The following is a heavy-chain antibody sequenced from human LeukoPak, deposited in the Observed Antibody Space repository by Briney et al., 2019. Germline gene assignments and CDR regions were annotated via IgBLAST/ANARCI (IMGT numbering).Heavy chain of an antibody. CDR2: INHSGST. CDR3: ARGQDNWNDA. D-gene: IGHD2-15*01. J-gene: IGHJ5*02. V-gene: IGHV4-34*01. CDR1: GGSFSGYY. Sequence: SETLSLTCAVYGGSFSGYYWSWIRQPPGKGLEWIGEINHSGSTNYNPSLKSRVTISVDTSENQFSLKLSSVTAADTAVYYCARGQDNWNDAWGQGTLVTVSS.